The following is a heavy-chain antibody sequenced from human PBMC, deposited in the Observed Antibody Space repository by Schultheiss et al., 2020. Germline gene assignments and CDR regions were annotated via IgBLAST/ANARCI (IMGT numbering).Heavy chain of an antibody. CDR2: INHSGSP. CDR1: GGSFSGYY. V-gene: IGHV4-34*01. J-gene: IGHJ6*02. CDR3: ATDRYYYGMDV. Sequence: SETLSLTCAVYGGSFSGYYWSWIRQPPGKGLEWIGEINHSGSPNYNPSLKSRVTISVDTSKNQFSLKLSSVTAADTAVYYCATDRYYYGMDVWGQGTTVTVSS.